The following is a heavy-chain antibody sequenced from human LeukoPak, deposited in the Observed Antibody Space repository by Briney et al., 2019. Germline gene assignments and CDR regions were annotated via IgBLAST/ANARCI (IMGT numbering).Heavy chain of an antibody. V-gene: IGHV3-21*01. CDR2: IGSSGTNT. D-gene: IGHD2-21*02. CDR1: GFTFSTYT. Sequence: GGSLRLSCAASGFTFSTYTMNWVRQAPGKGLEWVSSIGSSGTNTHFADSVKGRFTISRDNAKNSLYLQMNSLRDEDTAVYYCARDIAVTAAGVDCWGQGTLVTVSS. J-gene: IGHJ4*02. CDR3: ARDIAVTAAGVDC.